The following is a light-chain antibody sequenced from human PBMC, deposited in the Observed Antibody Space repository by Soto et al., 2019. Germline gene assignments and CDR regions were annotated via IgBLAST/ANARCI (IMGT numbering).Light chain of an antibody. CDR2: GAS. CDR1: QSVSSSY. V-gene: IGKV3-20*01. J-gene: IGKJ1*01. CDR3: QQYGSSPKWT. Sequence: EIVLTQSPGTLSLSPGERATLSCRASQSVSSSYLAWYQQKPGQAPRLLIYGASSRATGIPDRFSGSGSGTDFTLTISRLEPEDFAVHYCQQYGSSPKWTFGQGTKVAIK.